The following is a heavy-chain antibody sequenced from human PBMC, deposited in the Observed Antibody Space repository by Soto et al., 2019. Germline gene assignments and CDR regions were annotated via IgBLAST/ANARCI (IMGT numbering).Heavy chain of an antibody. J-gene: IGHJ2*01. CDR2: INSDGTST. V-gene: IGHV3-74*01. CDR1: GFTFSSYW. Sequence: PGGSLRLSCAASGFTFSSYWMHWVRQDPGKGLVWVSRINSDGTSTTYVDSVKGRFTISRDNAKNTLYLQMNSLRAEDTAVYYCARDVLNWYFDLWGRGTLVTVSS. CDR3: ARDVLNWYFDL.